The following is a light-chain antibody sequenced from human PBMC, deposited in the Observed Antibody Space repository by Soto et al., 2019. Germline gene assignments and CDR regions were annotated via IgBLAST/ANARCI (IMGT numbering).Light chain of an antibody. V-gene: IGKV3-15*01. J-gene: IGKJ4*01. CDR2: GAT. CDR1: QSIGSD. CDR3: QQYSDWPAVT. Sequence: EIVMTQSPATLSVSPGETATLSCRASQSIGSDLAWYQQKPGQAPRLIVYGATTRATGIPARFGGSGSGTYFTLFITMQSEDFAVYYCQQYSDWPAVTLGGGTKVDIK.